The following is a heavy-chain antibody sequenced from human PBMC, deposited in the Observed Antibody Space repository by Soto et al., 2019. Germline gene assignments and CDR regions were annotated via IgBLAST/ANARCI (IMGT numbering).Heavy chain of an antibody. CDR2: IQGGGSI. Sequence: EVLLVESGGGFVQPGGSLRLSCAASGFTVSNNYMTWVRQAPGKGLEWVSVIQGGGSISYADSVRDRFTISRDGSKNTVFLQMSSLRPEDTAVYFCARGEGSGSNALGDWGQGTLVTVSS. D-gene: IGHD3-10*01. V-gene: IGHV3-66*01. CDR1: GFTVSNNY. CDR3: ARGEGSGSNALGD. J-gene: IGHJ4*02.